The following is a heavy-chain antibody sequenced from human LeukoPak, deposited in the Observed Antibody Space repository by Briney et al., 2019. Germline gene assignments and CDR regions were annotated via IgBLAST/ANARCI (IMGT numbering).Heavy chain of an antibody. Sequence: SETLTHTCAVYGWSFSGDYWTWIRQPPGKGLEFIGESNQGGSTKYTPSLKGRVTISVDKSKNQFSLELNTVTPADTAVYFCEGFHRGGRRYFDLWGHGTLVTVSS. D-gene: IGHD3-16*01. CDR1: GWSFSGDY. CDR3: EGFHRGGRRYFDL. J-gene: IGHJ2*01. V-gene: IGHV4-34*01. CDR2: SNQGGST.